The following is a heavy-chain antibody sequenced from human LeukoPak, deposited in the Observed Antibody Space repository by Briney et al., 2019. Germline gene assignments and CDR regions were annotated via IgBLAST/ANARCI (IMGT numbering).Heavy chain of an antibody. Sequence: PSETLSLTCTVSGGSISSYYWSWIRQPPGKGLEWIGYIYYSGSTNYNPSLKSRVTISVDTSKHQFSLKLSSVTAADTAVYYCARGAGNYYDSSGYYHFDYWGQGTLVTVSS. J-gene: IGHJ4*02. CDR1: GGSISSYY. CDR3: ARGAGNYYDSSGYYHFDY. V-gene: IGHV4-59*01. CDR2: IYYSGST. D-gene: IGHD3-22*01.